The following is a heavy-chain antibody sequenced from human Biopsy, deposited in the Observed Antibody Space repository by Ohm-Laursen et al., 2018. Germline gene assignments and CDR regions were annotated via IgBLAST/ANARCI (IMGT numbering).Heavy chain of an antibody. D-gene: IGHD3-3*01. Sequence: SLRLSCTASGFSFNTYTMNWVRQAPGKGLEWVAVISHDGRSRFYVDSVKGRFTISRDNSNNTLYLQMNSLRAEDTAVYYCANSYYDFWTGYLNFDNGGQGTLVTVSS. CDR1: GFSFNTYT. V-gene: IGHV3-30*18. J-gene: IGHJ4*02. CDR2: ISHDGRSR. CDR3: ANSYYDFWTGYLNFDN.